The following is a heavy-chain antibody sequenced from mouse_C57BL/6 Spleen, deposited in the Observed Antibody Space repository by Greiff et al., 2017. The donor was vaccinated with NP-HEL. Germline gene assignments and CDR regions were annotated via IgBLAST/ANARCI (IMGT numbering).Heavy chain of an antibody. V-gene: IGHV1-26*01. CDR1: GYTFTDYY. D-gene: IGHD2-3*01. Sequence: EVQLQQSGPELVKPGASVKISCKASGYTFTDYYMNWVKQSHGKSLEWIGDINPNNGGTSYNQKFKGKATLTVDKSSSTAYMELRSLTSEDSAVYYCARAGDGYYVGWYFDVWGTGTTVTVSS. CDR3: ARAGDGYYVGWYFDV. CDR2: INPNNGGT. J-gene: IGHJ1*03.